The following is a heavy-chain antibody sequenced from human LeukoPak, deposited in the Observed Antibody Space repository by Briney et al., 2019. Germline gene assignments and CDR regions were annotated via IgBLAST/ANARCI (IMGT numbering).Heavy chain of an antibody. D-gene: IGHD6-19*01. Sequence: GASVKVSCKASGYTFTSYGISWVRQAPGQGLEWMGWISAYNGNTNYAQKLQGRVTMTTDTSTSTAYMELRSLRSDDTAVYYCARISIYQDSSGEPDYWGQGTLVTVSS. CDR3: ARISIYQDSSGEPDY. V-gene: IGHV1-18*01. J-gene: IGHJ4*02. CDR2: ISAYNGNT. CDR1: GYTFTSYG.